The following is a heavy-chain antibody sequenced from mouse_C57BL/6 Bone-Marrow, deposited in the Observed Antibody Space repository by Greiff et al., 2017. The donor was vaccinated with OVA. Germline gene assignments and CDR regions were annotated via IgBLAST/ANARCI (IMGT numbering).Heavy chain of an antibody. Sequence: EVKVVESGEGLVKPGGSLKLSCAASGFTFSSYAMSWVRQTPEKRLEWVAYISSGGDYIYYADTVKGRFTISRDNARNTLYLQMSSLKSEDTAMYYCTRDLYSNYPYYYAMDYWGQGTSVTVSS. V-gene: IGHV5-9-1*02. D-gene: IGHD2-5*01. CDR1: GFTFSSYA. CDR3: TRDLYSNYPYYYAMDY. CDR2: ISSGGDYI. J-gene: IGHJ4*01.